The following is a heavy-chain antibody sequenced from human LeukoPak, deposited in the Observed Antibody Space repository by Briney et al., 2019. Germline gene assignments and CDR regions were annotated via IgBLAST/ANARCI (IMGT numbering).Heavy chain of an antibody. J-gene: IGHJ6*03. D-gene: IGHD6-25*01. CDR3: ARRLYYYYYMDV. Sequence: SETLSLTCTVSGGSISSYYWSWIRQPPGKGLEWIGYFYYSGSTNYNPSLKSRVTISVNTSKNQFSLKLSSVTAADTAVYYCARRLYYYYYMDVWGKGTTVTISS. CDR2: FYYSGST. CDR1: GGSISSYY. V-gene: IGHV4-59*12.